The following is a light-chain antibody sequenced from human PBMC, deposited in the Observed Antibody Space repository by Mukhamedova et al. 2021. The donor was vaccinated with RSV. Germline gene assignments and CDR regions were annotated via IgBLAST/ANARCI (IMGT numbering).Light chain of an antibody. Sequence: SWLAWYQQKPGKAPKLLIYKASSLESGVPSRFSGSGSGTEFTLTISSLQPDDFATYYCQQYNSYPYTFGQGTKLEIK. CDR3: QQYNSYPYT. CDR1: SW. CDR2: KAS. V-gene: IGKV1-5*03. J-gene: IGKJ2*01.